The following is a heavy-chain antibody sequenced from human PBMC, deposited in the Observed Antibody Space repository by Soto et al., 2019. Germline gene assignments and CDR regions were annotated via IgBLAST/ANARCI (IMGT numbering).Heavy chain of an antibody. D-gene: IGHD3-10*01. CDR2: IYYSGST. Sequence: SETLSLTCTVSGGSISSGGYYWSWIRQHPGKGLEWIGYIYYSGSTYYNPSLKSRFTISVDTSKNQFSLKLSSVTAADTAVYYCAREPITMVRGEFYYYYGMDVWGQGTTVTVSS. J-gene: IGHJ6*02. CDR3: AREPITMVRGEFYYYYGMDV. V-gene: IGHV4-31*03. CDR1: GGSISSGGYY.